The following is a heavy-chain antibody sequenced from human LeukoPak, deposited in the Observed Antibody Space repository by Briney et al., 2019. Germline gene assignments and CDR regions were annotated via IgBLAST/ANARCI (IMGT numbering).Heavy chain of an antibody. CDR3: ARTITSTATTGYFDP. Sequence: SQTLSLTCTVSGGSISSGSYYWSWIRQPARKGLEWIGRIYTSGSTNYNPSLKSRVTISVDTSKNQFSLKLSSVTAADTAVYYCARTITSTATTGYFDPWGQGTLVTVSS. J-gene: IGHJ5*02. V-gene: IGHV4-61*02. CDR2: IYTSGST. CDR1: GGSISSGSYY. D-gene: IGHD4-17*01.